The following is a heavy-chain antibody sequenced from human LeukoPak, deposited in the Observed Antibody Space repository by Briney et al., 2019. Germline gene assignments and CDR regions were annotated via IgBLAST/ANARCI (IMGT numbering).Heavy chain of an antibody. J-gene: IGHJ5*02. Sequence: TLSLTCTVSGGSISSGGYYWSWIRQHPGKGLEWFGYIYYSGSTYYNPSLKSRVTISVDKSKNQFSLELSSVTAADTAVYYCARVAIMVATPHWFDPWGQGTLVTVSS. CDR1: GGSISSGGYY. D-gene: IGHD5-12*01. CDR2: IYYSGST. CDR3: ARVAIMVATPHWFDP. V-gene: IGHV4-31*03.